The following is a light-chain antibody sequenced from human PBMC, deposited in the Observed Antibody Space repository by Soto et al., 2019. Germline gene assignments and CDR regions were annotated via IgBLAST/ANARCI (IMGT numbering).Light chain of an antibody. CDR2: SNN. CDR1: SSNIGSNT. V-gene: IGLV1-44*01. CDR3: AAWDDRLNGV. Sequence: QSVLTQPPSASGTPGQRVTISCSGSSSNIGSNTVNWYQQLPGTAPKLLIYSNNQRPSGVPDRFSGSKSGTSASLAISGLQSEEEADYYCAAWDDRLNGVFGGGTKLTVL. J-gene: IGLJ2*01.